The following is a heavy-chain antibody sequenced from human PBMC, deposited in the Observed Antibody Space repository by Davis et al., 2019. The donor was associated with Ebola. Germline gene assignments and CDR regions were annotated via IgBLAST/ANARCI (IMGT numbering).Heavy chain of an antibody. V-gene: IGHV1-69*13. CDR2: FIPVYGAA. CDR1: GGTFSSYS. D-gene: IGHD2-2*01. CDR3: ARVRGYCSSTSCPAYGMDV. Sequence: SVKVSCKDPGGTFSSYSIIWVRQAPGQGLEWMGGFIPVYGAANYAQKFQGRVTITADESASTAYMELSSLTSENTAVYYCARVRGYCSSTSCPAYGMDVWGQGTTVTVSS. J-gene: IGHJ6*02.